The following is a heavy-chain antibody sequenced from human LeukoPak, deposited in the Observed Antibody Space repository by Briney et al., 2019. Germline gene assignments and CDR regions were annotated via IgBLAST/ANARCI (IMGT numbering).Heavy chain of an antibody. J-gene: IGHJ4*02. CDR2: IYSDNT. V-gene: IGHV3-53*01. D-gene: IGHD4/OR15-4a*01. CDR1: GFTVCNNS. Sequence: GGSLRLSCTVSGFTVCNNSMSWVRQAPGKGLEWVSFIYSDNTHYSDSVKGRFTISRDNSKNTLYLQMNSLRAEDTAVYYCARRAGAYSHPYDYWGQGTLVTVSS. CDR3: ARRAGAYSHPYDY.